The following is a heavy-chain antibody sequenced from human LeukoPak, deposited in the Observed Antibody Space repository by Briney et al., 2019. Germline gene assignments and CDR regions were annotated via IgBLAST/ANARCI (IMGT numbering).Heavy chain of an antibody. Sequence: GGSLRLSCAASEFTFSSYAMHWVRQAPGKGLEWVALVSYDGSDKYYADSVKGRFTISRDNSKNTLYLQMNSLRGEDTAVYYCAKAHLLDWLLPFDYWGQGTLVTVSS. CDR1: EFTFSSYA. CDR3: AKAHLLDWLLPFDY. J-gene: IGHJ4*02. CDR2: VSYDGSDK. V-gene: IGHV3-30*18. D-gene: IGHD3/OR15-3a*01.